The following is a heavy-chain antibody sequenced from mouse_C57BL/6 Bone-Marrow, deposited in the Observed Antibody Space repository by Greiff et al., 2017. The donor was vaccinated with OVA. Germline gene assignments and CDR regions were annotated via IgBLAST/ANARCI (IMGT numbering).Heavy chain of an antibody. Sequence: VQLQQSGAVLVRPGASVKMSCKTSGYTFTSYWMHWVKQRPGQGLEWIGAIYPGNSDTSYNQKFKGKAKLTAVTSASTAYLELRSLTNEDSAVYYCTRGEGSNCVRAMDYWGQGTSVTVSS. J-gene: IGHJ4*01. D-gene: IGHD2-5*01. CDR1: GYTFTSYW. CDR3: TRGEGSNCVRAMDY. V-gene: IGHV1-5*01. CDR2: IYPGNSDT.